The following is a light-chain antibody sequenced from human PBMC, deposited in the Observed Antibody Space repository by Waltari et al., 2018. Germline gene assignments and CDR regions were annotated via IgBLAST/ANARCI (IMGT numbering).Light chain of an antibody. CDR2: GTS. V-gene: IGKV3-20*01. Sequence: EIVLKQSPGTLSLSHGARATLYCRASQDVTSISLTWYQQKLGQAPRLLIYGTSSRATGIPDRFSGSGSGTDFTLTISRREPEDFAVYYCQQYDGEVVTFGGGTKVEI. CDR3: QQYDGEVVT. J-gene: IGKJ4*01. CDR1: QDVTSIS.